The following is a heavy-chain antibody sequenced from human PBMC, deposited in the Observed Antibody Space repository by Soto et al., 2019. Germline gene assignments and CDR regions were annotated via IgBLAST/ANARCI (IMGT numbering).Heavy chain of an antibody. D-gene: IGHD4-17*01. J-gene: IGHJ4*02. CDR2: VYCVGTS. V-gene: IGHV4-39*01. CDR3: VRFYGDYVNGVKRRYFDS. Sequence: QVQLQESGPGLVKPSETLSLTCTVSGDSISSASYFWGWIRQPPGKRLEWIGSVYCVGTSYYNPSIKSRIHISVDAVKNPFSLGLRSMTAADTGVYYSVRFYGDYVNGVKRRYFDSWGQGTPVTVSA. CDR1: GDSISSASYF.